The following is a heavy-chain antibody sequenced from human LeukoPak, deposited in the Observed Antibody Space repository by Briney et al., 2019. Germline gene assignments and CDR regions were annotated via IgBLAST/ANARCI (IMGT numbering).Heavy chain of an antibody. Sequence: GGSLRLSCAASGFTFSSYSMNWVRQASGKGLEWVSSISSSSSYIYHADSMKGRFTISRDNAKNSLYLQMSSLRGEDTAVYYCARGGYSYGFGFDYWGQGTLVTVSS. J-gene: IGHJ4*02. V-gene: IGHV3-21*01. CDR2: ISSSSSYI. CDR3: ARGGYSYGFGFDY. CDR1: GFTFSSYS. D-gene: IGHD5-18*01.